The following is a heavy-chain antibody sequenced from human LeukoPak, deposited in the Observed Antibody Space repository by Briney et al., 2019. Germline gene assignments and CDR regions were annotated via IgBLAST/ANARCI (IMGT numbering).Heavy chain of an antibody. Sequence: GESLKISCQGSGYSFTSYWIGWVRQMPGKGLEWMGIIYPGDSDTRYSPSFQGQVTISADKSISTAYLQWSSLKASDTAMYYCARRHYYDSSGYYPPDSWGQGTLVTVSS. D-gene: IGHD3-22*01. CDR3: ARRHYYDSSGYYPPDS. J-gene: IGHJ5*01. CDR2: IYPGDSDT. V-gene: IGHV5-51*01. CDR1: GYSFTSYW.